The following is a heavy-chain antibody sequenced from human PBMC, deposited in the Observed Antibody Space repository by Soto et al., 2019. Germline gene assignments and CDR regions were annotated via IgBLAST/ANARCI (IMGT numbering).Heavy chain of an antibody. D-gene: IGHD3-10*01. CDR2: IVVGSGNT. CDR3: AADRWFGALYYYYGMDV. CDR1: GFTFTSSA. Sequence: SVKVSCKASGFTFTSSAVQWVRQARGQRLEWIGWIVVGSGNTNYAQKFQERVTITRDMSTSTAYMELSSLRSEDTAVYYCAADRWFGALYYYYGMDVWGQGTTVTVSS. V-gene: IGHV1-58*01. J-gene: IGHJ6*02.